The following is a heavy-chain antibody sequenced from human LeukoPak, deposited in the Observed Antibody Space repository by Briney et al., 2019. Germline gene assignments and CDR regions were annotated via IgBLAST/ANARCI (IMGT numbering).Heavy chain of an antibody. D-gene: IGHD6-13*01. CDR3: ARGVSAVGGYYYGMDV. Sequence: PGGSLRLSCAASGFILSSHAMHWVRQAPGKGLEWVALISGNGNKFYSDSVEGRVTISSDNPKNTVNLQMNSLRSDDTAVYYCARGVSAVGGYYYGMDVWGQGTTVTVCS. V-gene: IGHV3-30*03. CDR1: GFILSSHA. J-gene: IGHJ6*02. CDR2: ISGNGNK.